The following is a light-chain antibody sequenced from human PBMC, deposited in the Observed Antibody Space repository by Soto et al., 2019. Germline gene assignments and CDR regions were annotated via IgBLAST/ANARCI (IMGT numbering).Light chain of an antibody. J-gene: IGKJ5*01. CDR1: QSVSSSY. CDR2: VAS. Sequence: EIEMTQSPGTLSLSPGERATLSCRASQSVSSSYLAWYQQKPGQAPRLLIYVASSRATGIPDRFSGSGSGTDFTLTISRLEPEDFAVYYCQQYGSSLITFGQGTRLEIK. CDR3: QQYGSSLIT. V-gene: IGKV3-20*01.